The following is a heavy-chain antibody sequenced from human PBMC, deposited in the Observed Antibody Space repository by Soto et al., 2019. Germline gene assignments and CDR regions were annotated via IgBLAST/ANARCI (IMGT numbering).Heavy chain of an antibody. Sequence: SETLSLTCTVSGGSISSGGHYWSWIRQHPGKGLEWIGYIYYSGSTYYNPSLKSRVTISVDTSKNQFSLKLSSVTAADTAVYYCASGERKYYDFWRIYYYYYMDVWGKGTTVTVSS. CDR1: GGSISSGGHY. V-gene: IGHV4-31*03. CDR3: ASGERKYYDFWRIYYYYYMDV. J-gene: IGHJ6*03. D-gene: IGHD3-3*01. CDR2: IYYSGST.